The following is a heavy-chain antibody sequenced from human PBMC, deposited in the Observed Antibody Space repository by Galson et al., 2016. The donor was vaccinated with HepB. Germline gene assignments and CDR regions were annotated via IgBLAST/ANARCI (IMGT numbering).Heavy chain of an antibody. Sequence: SLRLSCAGSGFTFSNYVMHWVRQAPGKGLEWVAVIWYDGNKKYYADFVKGRFTISRDNSKNTVYLQTNSLRAEDTAVYYCAKGEPRGGGIIDYWGQGTLVTVSS. J-gene: IGHJ4*02. D-gene: IGHD1-26*01. CDR2: IWYDGNKK. V-gene: IGHV3-33*06. CDR3: AKGEPRGGGIIDY. CDR1: GFTFSNYV.